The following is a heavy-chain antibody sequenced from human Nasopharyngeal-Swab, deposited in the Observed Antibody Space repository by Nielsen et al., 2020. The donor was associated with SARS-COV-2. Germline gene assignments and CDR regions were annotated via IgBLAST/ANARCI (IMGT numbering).Heavy chain of an antibody. D-gene: IGHD2-15*01. CDR3: TTESGPYSNWFDP. CDR2: IRSKANSYAT. J-gene: IGHJ5*02. Sequence: GGSLRLSCAASGFTFSGSAMHWVRQASGKGLEWVGRIRSKANSYATAYAASVKGRFTISRDDSKNTAYLQMNSLKTEDTAVYYCTTESGPYSNWFDPWGQGTLVTVSS. CDR1: GFTFSGSA. V-gene: IGHV3-73*01.